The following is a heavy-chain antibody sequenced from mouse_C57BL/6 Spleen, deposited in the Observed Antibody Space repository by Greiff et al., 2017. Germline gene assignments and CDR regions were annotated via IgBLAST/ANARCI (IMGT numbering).Heavy chain of an antibody. V-gene: IGHV1-15*01. CDR1: GYTFTDYE. D-gene: IGHD1-2*01. CDR2: LDPETGGT. Sequence: VKLQESGAELVRPGASVTLSCKASGYTFTDYEMHWVKQTPVHGLEWIGALDPETGGTAYNQKFKGKAILTSDKSYSTAYMESRSLTSENSAVYYCTRWLHGFAYWGQGTLGTVSA. J-gene: IGHJ3*01. CDR3: TRWLHGFAY.